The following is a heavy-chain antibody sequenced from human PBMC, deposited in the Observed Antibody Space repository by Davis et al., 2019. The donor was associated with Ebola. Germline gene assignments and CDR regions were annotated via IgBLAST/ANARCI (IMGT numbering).Heavy chain of an antibody. Sequence: SETLSLTCTVSGGSISSYYWSWIRQPPGKGLEWIGYIYYSGNTNYNPSLKSRVTISVDTSKNQFSLKLSSVTAADTAVYYCARHGNHYYYGMDVWGQGTTVTVSS. CDR2: IYYSGNT. V-gene: IGHV4-59*08. CDR3: ARHGNHYYYGMDV. D-gene: IGHD1-14*01. CDR1: GGSISSYY. J-gene: IGHJ6*02.